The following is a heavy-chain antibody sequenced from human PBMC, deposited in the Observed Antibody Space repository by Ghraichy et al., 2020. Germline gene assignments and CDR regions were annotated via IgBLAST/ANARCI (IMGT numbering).Heavy chain of an antibody. CDR1: GYTFTSYG. J-gene: IGHJ6*02. Sequence: ASVKVSCKASGYTFTSYGISCVRQAPGQGLEWMGWISAYNGNTNYAQKLQGRVTMTTDTSTSTAYMELRSLRSDDTAVFYCARDLALRKAVIAAAGTSYYYGMDVWGQGTTVTVSS. CDR2: ISAYNGNT. CDR3: ARDLALRKAVIAAAGTSYYYGMDV. V-gene: IGHV1-18*01. D-gene: IGHD6-13*01.